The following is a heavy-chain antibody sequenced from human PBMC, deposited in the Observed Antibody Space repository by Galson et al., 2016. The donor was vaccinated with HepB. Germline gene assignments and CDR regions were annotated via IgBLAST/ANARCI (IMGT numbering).Heavy chain of an antibody. CDR3: AHVRSGFDAFDV. CDR1: GFSLTTGGVR. V-gene: IGHV2-5*02. CDR2: ICWDDDK. J-gene: IGHJ3*01. Sequence: PALVKPTQTLTLTCTFSGFSLTTGGVRVGWIRQPPGKALEWLALICWDDDKRYSPSLKSRLTITKDTSKNQVVLTMTNMDPGDTATYYCAHVRSGFDAFDVWGQGTMVTVSS. D-gene: IGHD3-22*01.